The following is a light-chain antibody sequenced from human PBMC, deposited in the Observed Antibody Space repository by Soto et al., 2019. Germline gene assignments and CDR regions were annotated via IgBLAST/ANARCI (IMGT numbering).Light chain of an antibody. J-gene: IGKJ1*01. Sequence: VFKQSPSTVSLSPGERATLSCRASENVRTFVDWYQQKPGQAPRLLIYGASNRATDIPARFSGSGSGTDFTLTISNLEPEDFAFYYCQQCNNWPRPFGQGTKVAIK. CDR1: ENVRTF. CDR2: GAS. CDR3: QQCNNWPRP. V-gene: IGKV3-11*01.